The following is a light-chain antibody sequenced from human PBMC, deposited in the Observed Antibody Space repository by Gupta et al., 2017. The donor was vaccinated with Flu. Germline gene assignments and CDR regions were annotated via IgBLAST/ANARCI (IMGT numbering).Light chain of an antibody. CDR3: QQCDSIPHT. J-gene: IGKJ5*01. V-gene: IGKV1-39*01. CDR1: QCISSY. Sequence: PSSLSASVGDRVTITCRPSQCISSYLNWYQQKPGKAPKLLIYTASTLKSGVPSRFSGSGSGTDFTLTISRLQPEDFATYYCQQCDSIPHTFGQGTQLEIK. CDR2: TAS.